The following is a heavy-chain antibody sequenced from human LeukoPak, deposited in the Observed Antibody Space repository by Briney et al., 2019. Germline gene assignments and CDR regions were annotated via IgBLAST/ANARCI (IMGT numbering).Heavy chain of an antibody. V-gene: IGHV3-72*01. CDR2: ARNKANSYTT. CDR1: GFTFSDSA. J-gene: IGHJ4*02. Sequence: GGSLRLSCAASGFTFSDSALHWVRQAPGKGLEWVGRARNKANSYTTEYAASVRGRFTISRDDSKNSLYLQMDSLIIEDTAVYYCTRAQKYSGSYYFDSWGQGTLVTVST. D-gene: IGHD1-26*01. CDR3: TRAQKYSGSYYFDS.